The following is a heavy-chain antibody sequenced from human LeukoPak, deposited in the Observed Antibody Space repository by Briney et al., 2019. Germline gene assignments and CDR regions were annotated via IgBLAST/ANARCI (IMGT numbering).Heavy chain of an antibody. CDR1: VGSISRYY. CDR3: ARVVGSSGILDY. CDR2: IYYSGST. V-gene: IGHV4-59*01. J-gene: IGHJ4*02. Sequence: SETLSLTCTVSVGSISRYYWSWIRQPPGKGLEGIGYIYYSGSTNYYPTLKSRVTITVATSKTQFSLKLSSVTAADTAVYYCARVVGSSGILDYWGQGTLVTVSS. D-gene: IGHD6-19*01.